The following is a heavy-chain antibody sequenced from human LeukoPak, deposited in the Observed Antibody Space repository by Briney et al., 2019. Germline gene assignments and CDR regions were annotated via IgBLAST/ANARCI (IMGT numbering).Heavy chain of an antibody. D-gene: IGHD4-17*01. Sequence: QAGGSLRLSCAASGLTFSNYWMHWVRQAPGKGLVWVSRISTDGSSTTYADSVKGRFTISRDNAKNTLYLQMNSLRAEDTAVYYCASPLDDYGRGGPPNYWGQGTLVTVSS. CDR2: ISTDGSST. J-gene: IGHJ4*02. CDR1: GLTFSNYW. V-gene: IGHV3-74*01. CDR3: ASPLDDYGRGGPPNY.